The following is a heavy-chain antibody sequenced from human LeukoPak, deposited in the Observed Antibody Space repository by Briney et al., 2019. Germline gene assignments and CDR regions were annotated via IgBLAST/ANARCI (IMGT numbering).Heavy chain of an antibody. D-gene: IGHD3-22*01. CDR3: ARPYDSSGYYFGY. Sequence: SETLSLTCAVYGGSFSGYYWSWIRQPPGKGLEWIGEINHSGSTNYNPSLKSRVTISVDKSKNQFSLKLSSVTAADTAVYYCARPYDSSGYYFGYWGQGTLVTVSS. CDR2: INHSGST. V-gene: IGHV4-34*01. CDR1: GGSFSGYY. J-gene: IGHJ4*02.